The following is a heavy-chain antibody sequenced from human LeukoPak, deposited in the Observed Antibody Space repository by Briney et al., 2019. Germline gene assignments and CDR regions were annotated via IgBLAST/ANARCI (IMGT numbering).Heavy chain of an antibody. J-gene: IGHJ5*02. CDR3: ARDHPRHMVWLNWFDP. D-gene: IGHD3-3*01. CDR2: ISGSGGST. CDR1: GFTFSSYA. V-gene: IGHV3-23*01. Sequence: GGSLRLSCAASGFTFSSYAMSWVRQAPGKGLEWVSAISGSGGSTYYADSVKGRFTISRDNSKNTLYLQMNSLRAEDTALYYCARDHPRHMVWLNWFDPWGQGTLVTVSS.